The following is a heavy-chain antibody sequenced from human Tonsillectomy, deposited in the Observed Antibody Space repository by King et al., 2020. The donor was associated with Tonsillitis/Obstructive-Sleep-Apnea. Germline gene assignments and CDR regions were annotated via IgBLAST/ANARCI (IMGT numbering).Heavy chain of an antibody. Sequence: VQLVESGGGVVQPGRSLRLSCAASGFTFSSYDMHWVRQAPGKGLEWVAVISYDGSNKYYADSVKGRFTISRDNSKNTLYLQMNSLRAEDTTVFYCARDRTYYYGSGSFDYWGXXTLVTVS. CDR1: GFTFSSYD. V-gene: IGHV3-30*04. D-gene: IGHD3-10*01. CDR2: ISYDGSNK. J-gene: IGHJ4*02. CDR3: ARDRTYYYGSGSFDY.